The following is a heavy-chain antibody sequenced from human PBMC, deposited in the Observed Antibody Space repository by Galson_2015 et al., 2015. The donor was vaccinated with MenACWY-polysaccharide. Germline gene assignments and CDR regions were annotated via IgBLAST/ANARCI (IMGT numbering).Heavy chain of an antibody. CDR2: IQNDGSEI. CDR1: GSRFSYSG. J-gene: IGHJ3*02. D-gene: IGHD2-15*01. V-gene: IGHV3-33*05. Sequence: LRLSCAASGSRFSYSGMHWVRQAPGKGLEWVAVIQNDGSEIVYADSVKGRFTISRDNSKNTVFLEINTLGAEDTAVYYCAREGSRIVFHAFDTWGQGTMVTVSS. CDR3: AREGSRIVFHAFDT.